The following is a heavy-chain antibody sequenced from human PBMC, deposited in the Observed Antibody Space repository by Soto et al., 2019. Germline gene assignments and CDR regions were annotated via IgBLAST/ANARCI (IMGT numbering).Heavy chain of an antibody. CDR1: GFTFSSYA. Sequence: QVQLVESGGGVVQPGRSLRLSCAASGFTFSSYAMHWVRQAPGKGLEWVAVISYDGSNKYYADSVKGRFTISRDNSKNALHLQMNSLRAEDTAVYYCARPRWRDDYNWGYFDLWGRGPLVTVSS. J-gene: IGHJ2*01. D-gene: IGHD4-4*01. CDR3: ARPRWRDDYNWGYFDL. CDR2: ISYDGSNK. V-gene: IGHV3-30-3*01.